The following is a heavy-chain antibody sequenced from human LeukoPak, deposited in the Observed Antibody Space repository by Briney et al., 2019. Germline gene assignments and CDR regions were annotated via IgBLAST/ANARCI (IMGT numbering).Heavy chain of an antibody. J-gene: IGHJ4*02. Sequence: SETLSLTCTVSGGSISSYYWSWIRQPPGKGLVWIGYIYYSGSTNYNPSLKSRVTISVDTSKNQFSLKLSSVTAADTAVYYCARVSSGWSEFDYWGQGTLVTVSS. CDR3: ARVSSGWSEFDY. V-gene: IGHV4-59*01. CDR2: IYYSGST. CDR1: GGSISSYY. D-gene: IGHD6-19*01.